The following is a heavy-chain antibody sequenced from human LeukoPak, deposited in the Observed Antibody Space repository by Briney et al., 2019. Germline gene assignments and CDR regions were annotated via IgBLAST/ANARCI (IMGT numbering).Heavy chain of an antibody. CDR2: ITSSSSYT. Sequence: GGSLRLSCAAPGITFSNYNMNWVRQAPGKGLEWISSITSSSSYTFYADSVKGRFTISRDNAKNSLYLQMNSLRVEDTAVYYCARDPYNGAYSEGYYYYFMDVWGKGTTVTVSS. J-gene: IGHJ6*03. D-gene: IGHD1-1*01. V-gene: IGHV3-21*01. CDR3: ARDPYNGAYSEGYYYYFMDV. CDR1: GITFSNYN.